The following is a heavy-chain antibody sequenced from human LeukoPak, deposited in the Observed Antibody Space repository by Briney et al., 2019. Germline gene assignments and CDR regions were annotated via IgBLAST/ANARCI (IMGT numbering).Heavy chain of an antibody. CDR3: AKSLTVTTRIHSIDP. D-gene: IGHD4-17*01. J-gene: IGHJ4*02. CDR2: ISGSGSNT. Sequence: GGSLRLSCAASGFAFSTYAMSWVRKAPGKGLEWVSSISGSGSNTYYADSVKGQFTISRDSSKSTLYLQMNSLRAEDTAVYYCAKSLTVTTRIHSIDPRGQGTLVTVSS. V-gene: IGHV3-23*01. CDR1: GFAFSTYA.